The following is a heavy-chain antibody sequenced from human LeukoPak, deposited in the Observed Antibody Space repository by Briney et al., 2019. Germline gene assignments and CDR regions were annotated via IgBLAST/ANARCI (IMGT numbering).Heavy chain of an antibody. CDR3: ARVCGGFGELSWFDP. CDR2: ISAYNGNT. V-gene: IGHV1-18*01. Sequence: ASVKVSCKASGYTLTSYGISWVRQAPGQGLEWMGWISAYNGNTNYAQKLQGRVTMTTDTSTSTAYMELRSLRSDDTAVYYCARVCGGFGELSWFDPWGQGTLVTVSS. J-gene: IGHJ5*02. CDR1: GYTLTSYG. D-gene: IGHD3-10*01.